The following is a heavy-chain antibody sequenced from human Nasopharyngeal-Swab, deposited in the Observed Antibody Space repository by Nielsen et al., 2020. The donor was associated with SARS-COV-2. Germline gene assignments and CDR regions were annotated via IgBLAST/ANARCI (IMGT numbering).Heavy chain of an antibody. J-gene: IGHJ6*02. CDR1: GGSISSRSYY. V-gene: IGHV4-39*07. D-gene: IGHD2-2*01. Sequence: SETLSLTCSVSGGSISSRSYYWVWIRQAPGKGLEWMGSIYSSGDTYYNPPLKSRVTISLDTSKNQFSLKVSAVTAADTAIYDCAREQQLRYYYGMEVWGQGTTVTVSS. CDR3: AREQQLRYYYGMEV. CDR2: IYSSGDT.